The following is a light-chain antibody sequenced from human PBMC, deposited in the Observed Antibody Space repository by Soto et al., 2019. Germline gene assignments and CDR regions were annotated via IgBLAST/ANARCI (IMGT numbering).Light chain of an antibody. CDR3: QSYDSSLSGSV. CDR1: SSNIGAGHD. CDR2: GNN. J-gene: IGLJ2*01. Sequence: QAVLTQPPSVSGAPGQRVTISCTGSSSNIGAGHDVHWYQQLPGTAPKLLIYGNNNRPSGVPDRFSGSKSGTSASLAITGLQAEDEADYHCQSYDSSLSGSVFGGGTKLTVL. V-gene: IGLV1-40*01.